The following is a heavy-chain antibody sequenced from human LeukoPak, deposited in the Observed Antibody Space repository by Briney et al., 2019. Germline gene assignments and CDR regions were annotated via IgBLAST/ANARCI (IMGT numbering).Heavy chain of an antibody. CDR2: IKQDGSEK. D-gene: IGHD2-2*01. Sequence: GGSLRLSCAASGFTFSSYWMSWVRRAPGKGLEWVANIKQDGSEKYYVDSVKGRFTISRDNAKNSLYLQMNSLRAEDTAVYYCARGPRSSTRYYYMDVWGKGTTVTVSS. CDR1: GFTFSSYW. J-gene: IGHJ6*03. V-gene: IGHV3-7*01. CDR3: ARGPRSSTRYYYMDV.